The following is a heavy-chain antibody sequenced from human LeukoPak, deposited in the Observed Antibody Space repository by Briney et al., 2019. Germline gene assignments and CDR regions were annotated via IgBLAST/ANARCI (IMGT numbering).Heavy chain of an antibody. D-gene: IGHD3-3*01. Sequence: SETLSLTCTVSGYSISSGYYWGWIRQPPGKGLEWIASIYHSGSTYYNMSLKSRVTISVDTSKNQFSLKLSSVTAADTAVYYCARDGRIRFPVTNWFDPWGQRTLVTVSS. CDR2: IYHSGST. V-gene: IGHV4-38-2*02. CDR3: ARDGRIRFPVTNWFDP. CDR1: GYSISSGYY. J-gene: IGHJ5*02.